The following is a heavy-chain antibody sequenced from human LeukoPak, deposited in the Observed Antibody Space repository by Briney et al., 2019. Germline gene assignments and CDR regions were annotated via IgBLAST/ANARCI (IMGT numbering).Heavy chain of an antibody. CDR1: GGSFSGYY. J-gene: IGHJ4*02. D-gene: IGHD4-17*01. Sequence: SETLSLTCAVYGGSFSGYYWSWIRQPPGKGLEWIGEINHSGSTNYNPSLKSRVTISVDTSKNQFSLKLSSVTAADTAVYYCARENDYGDRFDYWGQGTLATVSS. CDR3: ARENDYGDRFDY. V-gene: IGHV4-34*01. CDR2: INHSGST.